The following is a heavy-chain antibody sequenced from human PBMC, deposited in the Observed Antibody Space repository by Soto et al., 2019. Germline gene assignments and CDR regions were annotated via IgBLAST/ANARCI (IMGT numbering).Heavy chain of an antibody. CDR2: ISGSGGST. D-gene: IGHD6-6*01. CDR3: AKNKYEYSSSSILFGY. Sequence: GGSLRLSCAASGFTFSSYAMSWVRQAPGKGLEWVSAISGSGGSTYYADSVEGRFTISRDNSTNTLYLQMNSLRAEDTAVYYCAKNKYEYSSSSILFGYWGQGTLVTVSS. CDR1: GFTFSSYA. J-gene: IGHJ4*02. V-gene: IGHV3-23*01.